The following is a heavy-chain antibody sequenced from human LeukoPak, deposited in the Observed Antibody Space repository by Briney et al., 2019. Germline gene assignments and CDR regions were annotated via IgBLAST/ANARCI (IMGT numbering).Heavy chain of an antibody. CDR1: GYSFTSYW. CDR3: ARSWDYYDSSGHMDV. J-gene: IGHJ6*03. V-gene: IGHV5-51*01. CDR2: IYPGDSDT. Sequence: GESLKISCKGSGYSFTSYWIGWVRQMPGKGPEWMGIIYPGDSDTRYSPSFQGQVTISADKSISTAYLQWSSLKASDTAMYYCARSWDYYDSSGHMDVWGKGTTVTVSS. D-gene: IGHD3-22*01.